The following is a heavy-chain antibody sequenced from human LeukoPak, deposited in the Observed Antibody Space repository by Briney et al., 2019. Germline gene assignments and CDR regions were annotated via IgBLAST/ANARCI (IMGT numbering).Heavy chain of an antibody. V-gene: IGHV3-33*01. D-gene: IGHD6-19*01. CDR2: IWNDGTNK. CDR1: GFTFSSYG. CDR3: ARDHSSGWLFDY. Sequence: PGGSLRLSCAASGFTFSSYGMHWVRQAPGKGLEWVAVIWNDGTNKYYADSAKGRFTISRDNSKNTLYLQMNSLRAEDTAVYYCARDHSSGWLFDYWGQGTLVTVSS. J-gene: IGHJ4*02.